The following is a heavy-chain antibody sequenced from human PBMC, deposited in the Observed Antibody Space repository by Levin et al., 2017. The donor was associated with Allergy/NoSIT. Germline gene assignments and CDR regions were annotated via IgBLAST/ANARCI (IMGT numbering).Heavy chain of an antibody. V-gene: IGHV4-4*02. D-gene: IGHD1-26*01. CDR2: IYHTGTT. CDR3: ASRIGTPMNPPN. Sequence: PGGSLRLSCAVSGGSISSHTWWSWVRQPPGKGLEWIGEIYHTGTTNYNPSLKSRVTISVDKSKNHFSLQLTSVTAADTAVYYCASRIGTPMNPPNWGQGTLVTVSS. CDR1: GGSISSHTW. J-gene: IGHJ4*02.